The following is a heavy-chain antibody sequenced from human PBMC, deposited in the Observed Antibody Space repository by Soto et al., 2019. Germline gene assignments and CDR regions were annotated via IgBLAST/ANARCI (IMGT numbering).Heavy chain of an antibody. V-gene: IGHV3-21*04. Sequence: EKRLVESGGGLVKPGGSLRLSCAASGFPFSTFSMNWVRQAPGKGFEWVSSITIGSSYINYADSVKGRFAISRDDAQKSLYLQMNNLRAEDTAVYYCARLMLCGGGICFSDYFYYGMEVWGQGTTVTVSS. J-gene: IGHJ6*02. CDR3: ARLMLCGGGICFSDYFYYGMEV. CDR2: ITIGSSYI. CDR1: GFPFSTFS. D-gene: IGHD2-15*01.